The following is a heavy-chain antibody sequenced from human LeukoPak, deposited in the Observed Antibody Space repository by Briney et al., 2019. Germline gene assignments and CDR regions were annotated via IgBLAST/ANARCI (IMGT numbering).Heavy chain of an antibody. CDR2: IRYDGSNK. Sequence: GGSLRLSCAASGITFSSYGMHWVRQAPGKGLEWVAFIRYDGSNKYYADSVKGRFTISRDNSKNTLYLQMNSLRAEDTAVYYCARDHQFKFDPWGQGTLVTVSS. CDR3: ARDHQFKFDP. V-gene: IGHV3-30*02. J-gene: IGHJ5*02. CDR1: GITFSSYG.